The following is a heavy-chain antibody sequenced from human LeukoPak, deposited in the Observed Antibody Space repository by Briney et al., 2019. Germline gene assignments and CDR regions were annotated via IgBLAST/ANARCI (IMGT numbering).Heavy chain of an antibody. Sequence: ASVNVSCKASGYTFTSYGISWVRQAPGQGLEWMGWISAYNGNTNYAQKLQGRVTMTTDTSTSTAYMELRSLRSDDTAVYYCARERSPSETGGNFYYYYYGMDVWGQGTTVTVSS. J-gene: IGHJ6*02. CDR1: GYTFTSYG. CDR3: ARERSPSETGGNFYYYYYGMDV. CDR2: ISAYNGNT. V-gene: IGHV1-18*01. D-gene: IGHD4-23*01.